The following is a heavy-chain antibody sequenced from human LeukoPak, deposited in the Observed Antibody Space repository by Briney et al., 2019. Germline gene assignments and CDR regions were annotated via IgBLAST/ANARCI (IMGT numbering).Heavy chain of an antibody. J-gene: IGHJ1*01. CDR2: IRYDGSNK. CDR3: AKRYKGSPQEYFQH. Sequence: GGSLRLSCAASGFTFSSYGMHWVRQAPGKGLEWVAFIRYDGSNKYYADSVKGRFTISRDNSKNTLYLQMNSLRAEDTAVYYCAKRYKGSPQEYFQHWGQGTLVTVSS. CDR1: GFTFSSYG. D-gene: IGHD1-14*01. V-gene: IGHV3-30*02.